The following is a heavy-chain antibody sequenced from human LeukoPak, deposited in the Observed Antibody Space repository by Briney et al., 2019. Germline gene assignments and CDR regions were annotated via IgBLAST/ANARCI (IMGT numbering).Heavy chain of an antibody. Sequence: PGGSLRLSCAASGFTFDDYAMHWVRQAPGKGLEWVSGISWNSGSIGYADSVKGRFTISRDNAKNSLYLQMNSLRAEDTALYYCAKDMPPHYDSSGYYQNWFDPWGQGTLVTVSP. CDR3: AKDMPPHYDSSGYYQNWFDP. J-gene: IGHJ5*02. CDR2: ISWNSGSI. D-gene: IGHD3-22*01. V-gene: IGHV3-9*01. CDR1: GFTFDDYA.